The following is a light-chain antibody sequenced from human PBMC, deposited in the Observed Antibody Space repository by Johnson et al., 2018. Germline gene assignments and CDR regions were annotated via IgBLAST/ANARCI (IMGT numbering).Light chain of an antibody. CDR1: SSNIGNNY. J-gene: IGLJ1*01. CDR3: GTWDSSLSAGNV. Sequence: QSVLTQPPSVSAAPGQKVTISCSGSSSNIGNNYVSWYQQLPGTAPKLLIYENNKRPSGIPDRFSGSKSGTSATLGITGLQTGAAAGYYCGTWDSSLSAGNVFGTGTKVTVL. V-gene: IGLV1-51*02. CDR2: ENN.